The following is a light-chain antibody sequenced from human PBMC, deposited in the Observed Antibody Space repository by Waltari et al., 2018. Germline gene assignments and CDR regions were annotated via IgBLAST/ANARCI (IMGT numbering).Light chain of an antibody. CDR3: AAWDDSLNGVV. CDR1: SSNIGSNT. CDR2: SNN. Sequence: QSVLTQPPSASGTPGQRVTISCSGSSSNIGSNTVNWYQQPPGPAPKLLIHSNNQRPPGVPDRFSGSKSGTSASLAISGLQSEDEADYYCAAWDDSLNGVVFGGGTKLTVL. J-gene: IGLJ2*01. V-gene: IGLV1-44*01.